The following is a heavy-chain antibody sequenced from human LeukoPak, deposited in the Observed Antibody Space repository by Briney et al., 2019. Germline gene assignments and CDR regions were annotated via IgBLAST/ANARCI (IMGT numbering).Heavy chain of an antibody. CDR2: IWSDGNKK. V-gene: IGHV3-30*02. CDR1: GLMFCSYR. D-gene: IGHD2-2*01. CDR3: AKDVYIRVVPPDGHPDWYFDL. J-gene: IGHJ2*01. Sequence: TGGSLRLSCEASGLMFCSYRMHWVRQAPGEGREWVTSIWSDGNKKHYVDSVKGQFPIPRDNSNCPLYVKLNSLRAEDTAVSYCAKDVYIRVVPPDGHPDWYFDLWGRGTLVTVSS.